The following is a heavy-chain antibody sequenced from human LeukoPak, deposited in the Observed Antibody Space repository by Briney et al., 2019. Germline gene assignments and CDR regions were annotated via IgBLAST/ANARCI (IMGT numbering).Heavy chain of an antibody. D-gene: IGHD1-26*01. CDR3: ARGGGGSYYVDY. Sequence: PSETLSLTCAVYGGSFSGYYWSWIRQPPGKGLEWIGEINHSGSTNYNPSLKSRVTISVDTSKNQFSLKLNSVTAADTAVYYCARGGGGSYYVDYWGQGTLVTVSS. V-gene: IGHV4-34*01. J-gene: IGHJ4*02. CDR2: INHSGST. CDR1: GGSFSGYY.